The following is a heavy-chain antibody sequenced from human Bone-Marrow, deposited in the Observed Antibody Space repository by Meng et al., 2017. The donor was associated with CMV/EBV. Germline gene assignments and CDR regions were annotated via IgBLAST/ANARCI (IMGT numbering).Heavy chain of an antibody. CDR2: IRSKANSYAT. V-gene: IGHV3-73*01. CDR3: TTDLFTIFGVVIMDDAFDI. J-gene: IGHJ3*02. Sequence: GESLKISCAASGFTFSGSAMHWVRQASGKGLEWVGRIRSKANSYATAYAASVKGRFTISRDDSKNTAYLQMNSLKTEDTAVYYCTTDLFTIFGVVIMDDAFDIWGQGTMVTVSS. CDR1: GFTFSGSA. D-gene: IGHD3-3*01.